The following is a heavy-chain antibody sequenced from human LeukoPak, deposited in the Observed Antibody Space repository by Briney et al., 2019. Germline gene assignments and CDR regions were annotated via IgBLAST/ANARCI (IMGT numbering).Heavy chain of an antibody. J-gene: IGHJ4*02. CDR2: ISCSSDFI. V-gene: IGHV3-21*01. D-gene: IGHD6-13*01. CDR3: ARDLGGGSSSLFDY. CDR1: GFTFFNYS. Sequence: GGSLRLSCAASGFTFFNYSMNWVRQAPGKGPEWVSSISCSSDFIYYADSLKGRFTISRDNAKNSLYLQMNSLRAEDTAVYYCARDLGGGSSSLFDYWGQGTLVTVSS.